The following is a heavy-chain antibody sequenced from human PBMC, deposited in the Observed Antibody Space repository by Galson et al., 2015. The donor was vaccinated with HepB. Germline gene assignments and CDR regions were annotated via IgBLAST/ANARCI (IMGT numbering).Heavy chain of an antibody. J-gene: IGHJ2*01. CDR3: ARASSGFPNWYFDL. CDR2: ISYDGSNK. CDR1: GFTFSSYA. V-gene: IGHV3-30*04. D-gene: IGHD6-19*01. Sequence: SLRLSCAASGFTFSSYAMHWVRQAPGKGLEWVAVISYDGSNKYYADSVKGRFTISRDNSKNTLYLQMNSLRAEDTAVYYCARASSGFPNWYFDLWGRGTLVTVSS.